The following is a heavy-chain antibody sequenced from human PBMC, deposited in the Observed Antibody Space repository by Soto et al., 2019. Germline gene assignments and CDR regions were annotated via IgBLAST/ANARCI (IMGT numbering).Heavy chain of an antibody. Sequence: ASVNVSCKASGYTFTSYDINWVRQATGQGLEWMGWMNPNSGNTGYAQKFQGRVTMTRNTSISTAYMELSSLRSEDTAVYYCASGGSLDPSDDAFDIWGQGTMVTVSS. V-gene: IGHV1-8*01. CDR1: GYTFTSYD. D-gene: IGHD2-15*01. CDR2: MNPNSGNT. J-gene: IGHJ3*02. CDR3: ASGGSLDPSDDAFDI.